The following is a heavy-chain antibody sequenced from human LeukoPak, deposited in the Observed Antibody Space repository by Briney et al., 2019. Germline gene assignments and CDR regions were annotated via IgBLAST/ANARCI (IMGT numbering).Heavy chain of an antibody. CDR2: ISYDGSNK. Sequence: GGSLRLPCAASGFTFSSYGMHWVRQAPGKGLEWVAVISYDGSNKYYADSVKGRFTISRDNSKNTLYLQMNSLRAEDTAVYYCAKSSCGSDCSDSPLFDYWGQGTLVTVSS. V-gene: IGHV3-30*18. CDR3: AKSSCGSDCSDSPLFDY. D-gene: IGHD2-21*02. CDR1: GFTFSSYG. J-gene: IGHJ4*02.